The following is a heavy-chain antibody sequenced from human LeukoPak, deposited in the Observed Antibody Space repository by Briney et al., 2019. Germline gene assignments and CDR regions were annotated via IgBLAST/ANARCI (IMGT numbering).Heavy chain of an antibody. V-gene: IGHV4-4*02. CDR2: IYHSGST. Sequence: SETLSLTCAVSGGSISSSNWWSWVRQPPGKGLEWIGEIYHSGSTNYNPSLKSRVTISVDTSKNQFSLKLTSVTAADTAVYYCARGLTYYFDSSGYYVTDAFDIWGQGTMVTVSS. J-gene: IGHJ3*02. CDR3: ARGLTYYFDSSGYYVTDAFDI. CDR1: GGSISSSNW. D-gene: IGHD3-22*01.